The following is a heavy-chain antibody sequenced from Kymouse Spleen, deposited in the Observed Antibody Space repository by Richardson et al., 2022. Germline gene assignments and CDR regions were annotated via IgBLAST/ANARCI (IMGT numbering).Heavy chain of an antibody. J-gene: IGHJ6*02. D-gene: IGHD2-15*01. CDR2: IWYDGSNK. CDR3: ARENIVVVVAASYYYYYGMDV. V-gene: IGHV3-33*01. Sequence: QVQLVESGGGVVQPGRSLRLSCAASGFTFSSYGMHWVRQAPGKGLEWVAVIWYDGSNKYYADSVKGRFTISRDNSKNTLYLQMNSLRAEDTAVYYCARENIVVVVAASYYYYYGMDVWGQGTTVTVSS. CDR1: GFTFSSYG.